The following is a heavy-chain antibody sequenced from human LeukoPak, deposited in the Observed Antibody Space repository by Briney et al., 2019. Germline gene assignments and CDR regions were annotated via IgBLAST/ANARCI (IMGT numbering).Heavy chain of an antibody. CDR1: GFTISNYW. CDR2: IKEDGSEK. V-gene: IGHV3-7*04. CDR3: ARDRGGLPY. J-gene: IGHJ4*02. Sequence: GGSLRLSCAVSGFTISNYWMTCVRQAPGKGLEWVANIKEDGSEKHYVDSVKGRFTISRDNAKNSQYLQMNSLRAEDTAVYYCARDRGGLPYWGQGTLVTVSS. D-gene: IGHD5-12*01.